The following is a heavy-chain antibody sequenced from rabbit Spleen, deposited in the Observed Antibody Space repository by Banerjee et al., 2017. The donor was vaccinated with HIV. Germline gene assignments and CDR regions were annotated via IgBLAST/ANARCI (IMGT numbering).Heavy chain of an antibody. Sequence: QSLEESGGDLVKPGASLTLTCKASGFSFSGAYYMCWVRQAPGKGLEWIGCIGAGSGSTYYASWAKGRFTISKTSTTVTLQMTGLTAADTATYFCARDYSSGGITFGFWGPGTLVTVS. CDR1: GFSFSGAYY. J-gene: IGHJ3*01. CDR2: IGAGSGST. V-gene: IGHV1S40*01. D-gene: IGHD4-1*01. CDR3: ARDYSSGGITFGF.